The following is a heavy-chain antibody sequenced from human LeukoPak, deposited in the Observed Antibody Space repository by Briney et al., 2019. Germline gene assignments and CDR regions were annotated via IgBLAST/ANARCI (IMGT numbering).Heavy chain of an antibody. CDR1: GGSISSHY. Sequence: SETLSLTCTVSGGSISSHYWSWIRQPPGKGLEWIGYIYYSGSTNYNPSLKSRVTISVDTSKNQFSLKLSSVTAADTAVYYCARGASGWSGYYHYYYYMDVWGKGTTVTVSS. CDR2: IYYSGST. V-gene: IGHV4-59*11. D-gene: IGHD3-3*01. J-gene: IGHJ6*03. CDR3: ARGASGWSGYYHYYYYMDV.